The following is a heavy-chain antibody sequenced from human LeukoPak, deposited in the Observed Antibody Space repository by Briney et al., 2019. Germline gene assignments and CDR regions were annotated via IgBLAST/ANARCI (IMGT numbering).Heavy chain of an antibody. CDR2: ISSFSSNI. J-gene: IGHJ4*02. CDR1: VFASSSYY. V-gene: IGHV3-21*01. Sequence: GGSLRLSRAASVFASSSYYMNWVRQAPGKGLEGVSSISSFSSNIYYADSVKGRFTISRDNARNSLYLQMNSLRAEDMAVYYCARYYYDSTGYTTFDYWGQGTLVTISS. D-gene: IGHD3-22*01. CDR3: ARYYYDSTGYTTFDY.